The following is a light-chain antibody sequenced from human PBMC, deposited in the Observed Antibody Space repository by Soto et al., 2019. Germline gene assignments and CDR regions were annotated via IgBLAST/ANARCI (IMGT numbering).Light chain of an antibody. Sequence: IVLTQSPGTLSLSPGERVTLSCRASQSVTTRLAWYQHKPGQAPTLLMSGASNRASGVPARFSGSGSGTEFTLTISSLQSEDFAVYSCLQYHNLWAFGQGTKVDIK. CDR3: LQYHNLWA. J-gene: IGKJ1*01. CDR2: GAS. V-gene: IGKV3-15*01. CDR1: QSVTTR.